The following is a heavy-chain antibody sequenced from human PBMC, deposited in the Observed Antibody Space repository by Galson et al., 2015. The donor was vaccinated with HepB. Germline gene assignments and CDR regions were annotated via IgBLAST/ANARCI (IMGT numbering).Heavy chain of an antibody. Sequence: SVKVSCKASGGTFSSYAISWVRQAPGQGLEWMGGIIPIFGTANYAQRFQGRVTITADESTSTAYMELSSLRSEDTAVYYCAKDRGLRFYYYYMDVWGTGTTVTVSS. CDR3: AKDRGLRFYYYYMDV. CDR2: IIPIFGTA. D-gene: IGHD3-3*01. V-gene: IGHV1-69*13. CDR1: GGTFSSYA. J-gene: IGHJ6*03.